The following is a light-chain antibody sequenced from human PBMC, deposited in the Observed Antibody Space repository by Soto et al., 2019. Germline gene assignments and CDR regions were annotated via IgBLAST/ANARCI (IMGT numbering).Light chain of an antibody. V-gene: IGLV1-47*01. CDR2: RTN. CDR3: ATWDDSVNGPV. Sequence: QSVLTQAPSASATPGQRVTISCSGSSSNIGTNYVYWYQQLPGTAPTLLIYRTNQRPSGGPDRFSASKSGTSASLAISGLRSEDEADYYCATWDDSVNGPVFGGGTKRTVL. CDR1: SSNIGTNY. J-gene: IGLJ3*02.